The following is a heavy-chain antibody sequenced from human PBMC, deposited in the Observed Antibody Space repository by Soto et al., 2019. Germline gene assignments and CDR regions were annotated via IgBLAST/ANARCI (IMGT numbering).Heavy chain of an antibody. CDR3: ARGGGYDFRSSQAPPIDV. D-gene: IGHD3-3*01. J-gene: IGHJ6*02. CDR2: LYYTGST. Sequence: TSETLSLTCYVSGGSISDFYWSWIRQSPGKRLEWIGYLYYTGSTNYNPALKSRVTISLDTSKNQFSLQVRSVTAADTAVYYCARGGGYDFRSSQAPPIDVWGQGTTVTVSS. CDR1: GGSISDFY. V-gene: IGHV4-59*01.